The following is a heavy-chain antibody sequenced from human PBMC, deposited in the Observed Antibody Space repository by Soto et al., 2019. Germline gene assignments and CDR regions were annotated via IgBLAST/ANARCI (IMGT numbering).Heavy chain of an antibody. CDR1: GGSISSSSYY. V-gene: IGHV4-39*07. J-gene: IGHJ3*02. CDR2: IYYSGST. D-gene: IGHD4-17*01. CDR3: ASRRGDYGGGAFDI. Sequence: SETLSLTCTVSGGSISSSSYYWGWIRQPPGKGLEWIGSIYYSGSTYYNPSLKSRVTISEDTSKNKFSLKVSSVTAADTAVYYCASRRGDYGGGAFDIWGQGTMVTVSS.